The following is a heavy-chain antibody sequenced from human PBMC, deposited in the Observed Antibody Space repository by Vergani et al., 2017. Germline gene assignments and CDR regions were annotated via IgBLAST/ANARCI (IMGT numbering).Heavy chain of an antibody. J-gene: IGHJ4*02. Sequence: EVLLVESGGDLVQPGGSLRLSCEASGFNFQIYWMGWVRQTAEKGLEWVANIKQDGSEDYYVDSVKGRFTISRDDSKNTVYLQINSLRAEDTAFYYCADLYGDDGFSPFWGQGTLVTVSS. D-gene: IGHD2-21*01. CDR2: IKQDGSED. CDR1: GFNFQIYW. V-gene: IGHV3-7*03. CDR3: ADLYGDDGFSPF.